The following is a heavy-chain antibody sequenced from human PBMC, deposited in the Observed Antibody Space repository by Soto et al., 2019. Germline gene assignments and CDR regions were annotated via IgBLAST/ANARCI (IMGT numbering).Heavy chain of an antibody. CDR3: ARGSSGWESYYYYGMDV. V-gene: IGHV1-2*04. Sequence: QVQLVQSGAEVKKPGASVKVSCKASGYTFTGYYMHWVRQAPGQGLEWMGWINPNSGGTNYAQKFQGWVTMTRDTSISTAYMELSRLRSDDTAVYYCARGSSGWESYYYYGMDVWGLGTTVTVSS. CDR2: INPNSGGT. J-gene: IGHJ6*02. D-gene: IGHD6-25*01. CDR1: GYTFTGYY.